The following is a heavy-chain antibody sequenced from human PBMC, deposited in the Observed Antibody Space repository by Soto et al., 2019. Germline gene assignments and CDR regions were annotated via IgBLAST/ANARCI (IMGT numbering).Heavy chain of an antibody. J-gene: IGHJ6*02. CDR3: AREDTADYYGMGV. V-gene: IGHV1-46*01. CDR2: INPSGGTT. CDR1: GYTFASYY. Sequence: GASVEVSCMASGYTFASYYGQWVRQAPGQGPEWMGVINPSGGTTRDAQKFQGRVTMTRDTSTSTVHMELSSLRSEDTAVYYCAREDTADYYGMGVWGQGTTVTVSS. D-gene: IGHD5-18*01.